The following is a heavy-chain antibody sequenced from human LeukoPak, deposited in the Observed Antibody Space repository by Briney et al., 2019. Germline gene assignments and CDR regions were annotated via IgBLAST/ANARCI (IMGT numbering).Heavy chain of an antibody. D-gene: IGHD2-2*01. Sequence: ASVKVSCKASGYTFTSYGISWVRQAPGQGLEWMGWISAYNGNTNYAQKLQGRVTMTTDTSTSTAYVELRSLRSDDTAVYYCARDPKLVVVPAAITRDYYYYGMDVWGQGTTVTVSS. CDR1: GYTFTSYG. V-gene: IGHV1-18*01. CDR2: ISAYNGNT. J-gene: IGHJ6*02. CDR3: ARDPKLVVVPAAITRDYYYYGMDV.